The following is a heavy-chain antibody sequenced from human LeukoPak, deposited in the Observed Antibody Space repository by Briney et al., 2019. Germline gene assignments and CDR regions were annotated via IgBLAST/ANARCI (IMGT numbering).Heavy chain of an antibody. D-gene: IGHD6-6*01. V-gene: IGHV4-34*01. J-gene: IGHJ4*02. CDR1: GASFSGYS. Sequence: PSETLSLTCAVYGASFSGYSWNWIRQPPGKGLEWIGEINYGPSTNYNPSLKSRVTISADTSKNQISLSLSSVTAADTAVYYCARGTAPRPGYWGQGTLVTVSS. CDR2: INYGPST. CDR3: ARGTAPRPGY.